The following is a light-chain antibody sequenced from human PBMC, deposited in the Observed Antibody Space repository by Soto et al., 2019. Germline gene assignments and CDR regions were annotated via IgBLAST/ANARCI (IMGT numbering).Light chain of an antibody. Sequence: QAVVTQPASMSGSPGQSITISCTGTSGDVGGFNYVSWYQQHPGKAPKLIIYEVSDRPSGISDRFSGSKSGNTASLTISGLQAEDEADYYCSSYSLNVPLGVVFGGGTQLTVL. CDR2: EVS. CDR3: SSYSLNVPLGVV. V-gene: IGLV2-14*01. J-gene: IGLJ2*01. CDR1: SGDVGGFNY.